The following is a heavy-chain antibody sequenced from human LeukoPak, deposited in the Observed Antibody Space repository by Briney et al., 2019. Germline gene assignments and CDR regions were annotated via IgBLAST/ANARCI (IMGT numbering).Heavy chain of an antibody. J-gene: IGHJ4*02. CDR1: GGSISSSSYY. CDR3: AKLLPQQLDDY. V-gene: IGHV4-39*01. D-gene: IGHD6-13*01. Sequence: PSETLSLTCTVSGGSISSSSYYWGWIRQPPGKGLEWIGSIYYSGSTYYNPSLKSRVTISVDTSKNQFSLKLSSVTAADTAVYYCAKLLPQQLDDYWGQGTLVTVSS. CDR2: IYYSGST.